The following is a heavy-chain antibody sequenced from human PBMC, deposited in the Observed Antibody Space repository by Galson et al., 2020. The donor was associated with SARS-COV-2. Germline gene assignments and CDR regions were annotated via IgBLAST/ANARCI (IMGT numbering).Heavy chain of an antibody. D-gene: IGHD2-8*01. CDR3: ARRQLMVGPNISDK. CDR2: IIPILDIS. J-gene: IGHJ4*02. V-gene: IGHV1-69*10. Sequence: SVTVSCKTPGDTFNNYVISWVRQAPGQGLEWMGDIIPILDISNRAQRFQGRVTIVADKSTSTVYMELHSLTSEDTAVYYCARRQLMVGPNISDKWGQGTLVTVSS. CDR1: GDTFNNYV.